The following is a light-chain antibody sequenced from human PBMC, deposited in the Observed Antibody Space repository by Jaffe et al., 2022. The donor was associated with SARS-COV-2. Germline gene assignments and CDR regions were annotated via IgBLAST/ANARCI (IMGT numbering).Light chain of an antibody. CDR3: QQYGSSPFT. Sequence: ETVLTQSPGTLSLSPGEKATLSCWATQSVSGNYVAWFQQKPGQAPRLLIYDASSRATGIPDRFSGSGSGTDFTLTISRLEPEDFAVYYCQQYGSSPFTFGPGTKVDIK. CDR1: QSVSGNY. V-gene: IGKV3-20*01. CDR2: DAS. J-gene: IGKJ3*01.